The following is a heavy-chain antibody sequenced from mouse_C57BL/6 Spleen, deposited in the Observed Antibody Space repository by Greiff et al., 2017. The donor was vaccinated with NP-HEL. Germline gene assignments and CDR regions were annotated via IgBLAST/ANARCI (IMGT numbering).Heavy chain of an antibody. V-gene: IGHV1-64*01. Sequence: VQLQQSGAELVKPGASVKLSCKASGYTFTSYWMHWVKQRPGQGLEWIGMIHPNSGSTNYNEKFKSKATLTVDKSSSTAYMQLSSLTSEDSAVYYGARREDYYYGSSHWYFDVWGTGTTVTVSS. CDR3: ARREDYYYGSSHWYFDV. D-gene: IGHD1-1*01. J-gene: IGHJ1*03. CDR1: GYTFTSYW. CDR2: IHPNSGST.